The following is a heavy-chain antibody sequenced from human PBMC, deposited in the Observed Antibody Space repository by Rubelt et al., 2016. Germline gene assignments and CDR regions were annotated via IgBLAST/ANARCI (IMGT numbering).Heavy chain of an antibody. V-gene: IGHV1-2*06. Sequence: MHWVRQAPGQGLEWMGRINPNSGGTNYAQKFQGRVTMTRDTSISTAYMELSRLRSDDTAVYYCARLSSGYFQHWGQGTLVTVSS. CDR3: ARLSSGYFQH. CDR2: INPNSGGT. J-gene: IGHJ1*01. D-gene: IGHD6-19*01.